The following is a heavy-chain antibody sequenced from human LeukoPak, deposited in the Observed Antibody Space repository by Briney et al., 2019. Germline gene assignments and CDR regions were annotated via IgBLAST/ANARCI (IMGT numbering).Heavy chain of an antibody. V-gene: IGHV4-34*01. Sequence: PSETLSLTCAVYGGSFSGYYSSWIRQPPGKGLEWIGKINHSGSTNYNPSLKSRVTISVDTSKNQFSLKLSSVTAADTAVYYCAREFVVRERRITILGVVRENWLDPWGQGTLVTVSS. CDR2: INHSGST. CDR3: AREFVVRERRITILGVVRENWLDP. D-gene: IGHD3-3*01. J-gene: IGHJ5*02. CDR1: GGSFSGYY.